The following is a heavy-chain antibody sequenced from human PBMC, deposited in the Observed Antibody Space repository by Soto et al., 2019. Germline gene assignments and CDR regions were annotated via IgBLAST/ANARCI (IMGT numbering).Heavy chain of an antibody. D-gene: IGHD5-18*01. CDR2: INYNSRAT. J-gene: IGHJ6*02. V-gene: IGHV3-23*01. CDR3: VKQLGSKNTYDYNIDV. Sequence: EVQLLESGGGLVQPGGSLRLSCETSGFSFNSYAMTWVRQAPGMGLEWVAVINYNSRATFHAQSVKGRFTISRDNSRNTVFLQMGKQRADEMAVDYCVKQLGSKNTYDYNIDVWCLGATFIVSS. CDR1: GFSFNSYA.